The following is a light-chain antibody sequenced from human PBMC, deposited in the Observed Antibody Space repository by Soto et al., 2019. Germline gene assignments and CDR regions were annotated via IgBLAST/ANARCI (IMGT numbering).Light chain of an antibody. J-gene: IGLJ1*01. CDR2: EVS. Sequence: QSVLTQPASVSGSPGQSITISCTGTSSDIGAYKYVSWYQQHPGKAPKLILYEVSNRPSGVSNRFSGFKSGNTASLTITGLQAEDEADYYCNSYTSSGALYVFGTGTKLTVL. V-gene: IGLV2-14*01. CDR3: NSYTSSGALYV. CDR1: SSDIGAYKY.